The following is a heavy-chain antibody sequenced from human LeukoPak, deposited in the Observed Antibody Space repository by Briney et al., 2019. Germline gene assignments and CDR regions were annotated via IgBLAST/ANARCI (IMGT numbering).Heavy chain of an antibody. V-gene: IGHV3-7*01. Sequence: GGSLRLSCAASGFTFSSYWMSWVRQAPGKGLEWVANIKQDGSEKYYVDSVKGRFTISRDNAKNSLYLQMNSLRAEDTAVYYCAKEGGASRFDYWGQGTLVTVSS. J-gene: IGHJ4*02. CDR3: AKEGGASRFDY. CDR2: IKQDGSEK. CDR1: GFTFSSYW. D-gene: IGHD5-12*01.